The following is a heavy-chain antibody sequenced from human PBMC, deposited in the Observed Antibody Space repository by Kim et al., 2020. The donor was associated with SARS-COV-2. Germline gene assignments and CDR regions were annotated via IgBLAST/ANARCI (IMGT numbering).Heavy chain of an antibody. V-gene: IGHV3-21*01. CDR1: GFTFSSYS. D-gene: IGHD3-10*01. J-gene: IGHJ6*02. Sequence: GGSLRLSCAAFGFTFSSYSMNWVRQAPGKGLEWVSSISSSSSYIYYADSVKGRFTISRDNAKNSLYLQMNSLRAEDTAVYYCAGTLIMVQGFYYYGMDVWGQGTTVTVSS. CDR3: AGTLIMVQGFYYYGMDV. CDR2: ISSSSSYI.